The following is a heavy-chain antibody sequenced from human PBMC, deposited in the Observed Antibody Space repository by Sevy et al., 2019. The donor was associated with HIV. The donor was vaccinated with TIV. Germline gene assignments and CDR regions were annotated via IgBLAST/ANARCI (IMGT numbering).Heavy chain of an antibody. Sequence: ASVKVSCKVFGYTLSELSMHWVRQTPGKGLEWMGSFDPEDGETIYAQKLQGRVAMTEDSCTDAAYMELRSLRSEDTAFFYCAITKDYDDNSGYPFDYWGQGTLVTVSS. CDR2: FDPEDGET. J-gene: IGHJ4*02. CDR3: AITKDYDDNSGYPFDY. CDR1: GYTLSELS. V-gene: IGHV1-24*01. D-gene: IGHD3-22*01.